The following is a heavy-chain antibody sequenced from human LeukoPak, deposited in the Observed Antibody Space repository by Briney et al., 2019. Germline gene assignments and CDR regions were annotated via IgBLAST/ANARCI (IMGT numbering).Heavy chain of an antibody. J-gene: IGHJ4*02. CDR2: IYYSGST. V-gene: IGHV4-39*01. CDR1: GGSISSSSYY. CDR3: ARPYSSSWYRGYFDY. D-gene: IGHD6-13*01. Sequence: PSETLSLTCTASGGSISSSSYYWGWIRQPPGKGLEWIGSIYYSGSTYYNPSLKSRVTISVDTSKNQFSLKLSSVTAADTAVYYCARPYSSSWYRGYFDYWGQGTLVTVSS.